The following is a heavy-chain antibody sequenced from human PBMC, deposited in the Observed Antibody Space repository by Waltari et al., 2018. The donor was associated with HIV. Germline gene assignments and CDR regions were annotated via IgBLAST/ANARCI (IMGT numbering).Heavy chain of an antibody. CDR3: ARGPIWGTYRYSDY. D-gene: IGHD3-16*02. Sequence: DVQLVQSGAEVKRPGQSLTISCKASGYTFANSWIAWVRQRPGKGLEWMGVIYPGDSDATYSPSFQGQVIISADRSITTAYLQWRSLKASDTAMYYCARGPIWGTYRYSDYWGQGTRVAVSP. CDR2: IYPGDSDA. J-gene: IGHJ4*02. CDR1: GYTFANSW. V-gene: IGHV5-51*01.